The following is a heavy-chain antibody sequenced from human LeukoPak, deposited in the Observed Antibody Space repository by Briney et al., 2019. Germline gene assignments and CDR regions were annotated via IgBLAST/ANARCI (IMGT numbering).Heavy chain of an antibody. Sequence: ASVKVSCKASGYTFTSYYMHWVRQAPGQGLEWMGIINPSGGSTSYEQKFQGRVTMTRDTSTSTVYMELSSLRSEDTAVYYCARSSGRGVSDYWGQGTLVTVSS. CDR2: INPSGGST. CDR1: GYTFTSYY. D-gene: IGHD3-10*01. CDR3: ARSSGRGVSDY. J-gene: IGHJ4*02. V-gene: IGHV1-46*01.